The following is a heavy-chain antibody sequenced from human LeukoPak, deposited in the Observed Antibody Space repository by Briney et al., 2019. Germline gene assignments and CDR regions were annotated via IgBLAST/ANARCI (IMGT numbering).Heavy chain of an antibody. CDR3: ARVVIVVVPALGY. CDR1: GYTFTGYY. V-gene: IGHV1-2*02. D-gene: IGHD2-2*01. J-gene: IGHJ4*02. CDR2: INPNSGGT. Sequence: ASVKVSCKASGYTFTGYYMHWVRQAPGQGLEWMGWINPNSGGTNYAQKFQGRVTMTRDTSLSTAYMELSRLRSDDTAVYYCARVVIVVVPALGYWGQGTLVTVSS.